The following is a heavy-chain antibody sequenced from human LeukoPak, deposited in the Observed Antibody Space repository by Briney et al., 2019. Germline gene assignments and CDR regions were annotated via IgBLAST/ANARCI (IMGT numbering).Heavy chain of an antibody. Sequence: GGSLRLSCAASGFTVSSNYMSWVRQAPGKGLEWVSVIYSGGSTYYADSVKGRFTISRDNSKNTLYLQMNSLRAEDTAVYYCAKDRSGGYSNYFDPWGQGTLVTVSS. V-gene: IGHV3-53*01. CDR3: AKDRSGGYSNYFDP. J-gene: IGHJ5*02. D-gene: IGHD4-11*01. CDR1: GFTVSSNY. CDR2: IYSGGST.